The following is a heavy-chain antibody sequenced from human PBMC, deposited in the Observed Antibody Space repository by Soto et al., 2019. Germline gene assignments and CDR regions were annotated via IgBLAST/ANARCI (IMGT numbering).Heavy chain of an antibody. CDR3: ARDSATVTTGCYYYYSGMDV. V-gene: IGHV4-59*01. Sequence: QVQLQESGPGLVKPSETLSLTCPVSGGSISSSSWSWFRQPPGKGLEWIGYTYYSGSTNYNPSLKSRVTISVETSKNQFSLKLSSVTAADTAVYYCARDSATVTTGCYYYYSGMDVWGQGTTVSVSS. D-gene: IGHD4-17*01. CDR2: TYYSGST. CDR1: GGSISSSS. J-gene: IGHJ6*02.